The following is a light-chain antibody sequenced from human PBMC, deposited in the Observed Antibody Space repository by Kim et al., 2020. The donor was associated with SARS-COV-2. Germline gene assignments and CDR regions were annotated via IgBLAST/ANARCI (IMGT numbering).Light chain of an antibody. V-gene: IGKV1-33*01. CDR1: QYIMNC. CDR3: EHFDSLPYT. CDR2: DAS. J-gene: IGKJ2*01. Sequence: SASLEDGLTITCQASQYIMNCLNWFKHKTGKAPTLLIYDASTLGARVPSRFSGSGSGTDFTFTISSLQPEDIATYYCEHFDSLPYTFGQGTKLEI.